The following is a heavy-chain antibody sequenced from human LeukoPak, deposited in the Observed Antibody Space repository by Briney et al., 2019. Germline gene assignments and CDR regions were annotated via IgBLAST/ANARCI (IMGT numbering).Heavy chain of an antibody. J-gene: IGHJ4*02. V-gene: IGHV4-39*01. CDR2: TSSGGSA. D-gene: IGHD4-17*01. CDR1: NGSITSTSCY. CDR3: ARQGGGDFVDS. Sequence: PSETLSLTCFVSNGSITSTSCYWAWIRQSPGKGLEWIGTTSSGGSAYYKTSLKSRVTISVDTSKTQLSLRLTSVTAADTAVYYCARQGGGDFVDSWGQGTLVSVS.